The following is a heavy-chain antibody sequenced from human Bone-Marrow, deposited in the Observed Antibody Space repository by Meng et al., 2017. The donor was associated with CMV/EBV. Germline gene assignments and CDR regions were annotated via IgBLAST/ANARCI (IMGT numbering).Heavy chain of an antibody. CDR1: GFTFSNYW. V-gene: IGHV3-7*01. Sequence: GESLKISCAASGFTFSNYWMTWLRQAPGRGLELVAHIKEDGSEKYFVGSVKGRFTISRDNAKNSLYLQMNSLRSEDTAVYYCVGGSPRDAFDIWGHGTMVTVSS. J-gene: IGHJ3*02. CDR2: IKEDGSEK. D-gene: IGHD1-26*01. CDR3: VGGSPRDAFDI.